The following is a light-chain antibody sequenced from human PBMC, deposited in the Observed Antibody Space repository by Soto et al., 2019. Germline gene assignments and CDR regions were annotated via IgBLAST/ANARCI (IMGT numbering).Light chain of an antibody. CDR1: SSDVGGYNY. Sequence: QSALTQPPSASGSPGQSVTISCTGTSSDVGGYNYVSWYQQHPGKAPKLMIYEVSKRPSGVPDRFSGSKSVNTASLTVSGLQAEDEADYYCSSYAGLEEVFGTGTKLTVL. CDR2: EVS. J-gene: IGLJ1*01. V-gene: IGLV2-8*01. CDR3: SSYAGLEEV.